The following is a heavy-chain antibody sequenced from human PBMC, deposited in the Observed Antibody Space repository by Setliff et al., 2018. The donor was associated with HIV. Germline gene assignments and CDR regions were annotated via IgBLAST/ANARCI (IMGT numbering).Heavy chain of an antibody. CDR3: ARDLSYDYDRSSDTFDY. Sequence: GGSLRLSCAASGFTFSSYAMHWVRQAPGKGLEWVAVISYDGTSTTYADSVKGRFTISRDNAKNTLYLQMNSLRAEDTAVYYCARDLSYDYDRSSDTFDYWGQGTLVTVSS. CDR1: GFTFSSYA. V-gene: IGHV3-30*04. CDR2: ISYDGTST. D-gene: IGHD3-22*01. J-gene: IGHJ4*02.